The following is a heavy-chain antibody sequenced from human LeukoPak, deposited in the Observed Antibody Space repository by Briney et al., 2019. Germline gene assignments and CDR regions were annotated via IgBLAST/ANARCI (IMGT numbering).Heavy chain of an antibody. CDR1: GGTSSSYT. J-gene: IGHJ4*02. Sequence: SVKVSCKASGGTSSSYTIVWVRQAPGQGLELMGRIIPVLRRTHYAQKFQDRVTLTADRITTTAYMELRSLRSEDTAMYYRGRSESDFFVDYWGQGTLVTVSP. CDR2: IIPVLRRT. CDR3: GRSESDFFVDY. V-gene: IGHV1-69*02. D-gene: IGHD3-3*01.